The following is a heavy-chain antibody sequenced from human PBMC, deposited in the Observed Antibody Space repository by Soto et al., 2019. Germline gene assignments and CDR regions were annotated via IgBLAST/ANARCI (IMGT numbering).Heavy chain of an antibody. V-gene: IGHV1-69*12. J-gene: IGHJ5*02. CDR2: IIPIFGTA. CDR1: GGTFSSYA. CDR3: ARARRDYGGKKRWFDP. D-gene: IGHD4-17*01. Sequence: QVQLVQSGAEVKKPGSSVKVSCKASGGTFSSYAISWVRQAPGQGLEWMGGIIPIFGTANYAQKFQGRVTITADESTSTAYMELSSLRSEDTAVYYCARARRDYGGKKRWFDPWGQGTLVTVSS.